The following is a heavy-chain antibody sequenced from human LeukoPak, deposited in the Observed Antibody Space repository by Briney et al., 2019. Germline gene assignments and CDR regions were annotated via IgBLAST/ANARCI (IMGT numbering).Heavy chain of an antibody. CDR2: FDPEDGET. CDR3: ATWNSSGWYGDYLDY. D-gene: IGHD6-19*01. Sequence: ASVKVSCKVSGYTLTELSMHWVRQAPGKGLEWMGGFDPEDGETIYAQKFQGRVTMTEDTSTDTAYMELSSLRSEDTAVYYCATWNSSGWYGDYLDYWGQGTLVTVSS. J-gene: IGHJ4*02. CDR1: GYTLTELS. V-gene: IGHV1-24*01.